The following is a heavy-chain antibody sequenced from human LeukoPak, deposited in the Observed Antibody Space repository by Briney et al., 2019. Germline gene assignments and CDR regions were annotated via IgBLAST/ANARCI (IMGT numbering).Heavy chain of an antibody. J-gene: IGHJ4*02. Sequence: SQTLSLTCTVSGGSISSGDYYWSWIRQPPGKGLEWIGYIYYSGSTYYNPSLKSRVTISVDTSKNQFSLKLSSVTAADTAVYYCARAYCSSTSCYILDYWGQGTLATVSS. CDR3: ARAYCSSTSCYILDY. D-gene: IGHD2-2*02. CDR2: IYYSGST. CDR1: GGSISSGDYY. V-gene: IGHV4-30-4*08.